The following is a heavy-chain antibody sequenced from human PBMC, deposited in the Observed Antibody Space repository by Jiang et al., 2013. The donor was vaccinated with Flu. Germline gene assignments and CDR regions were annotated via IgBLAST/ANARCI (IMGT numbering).Heavy chain of an antibody. D-gene: IGHD5-18*01. CDR1: GGSISSGSYF. Sequence: PGLVKPSQTLSLTCTVSGGSISSGSYFWTWIRQPAGKGLEWIGRISISGSTDYNPSLKSRVTISADTSKNQFSLKLSSVAAADTAVYYCARVVWRPDILMVMCDSWGQGTLVTVSS. CDR3: ARVVWRPDILMVMCDS. V-gene: IGHV4-61*02. J-gene: IGHJ4*02. CDR2: ISISGST.